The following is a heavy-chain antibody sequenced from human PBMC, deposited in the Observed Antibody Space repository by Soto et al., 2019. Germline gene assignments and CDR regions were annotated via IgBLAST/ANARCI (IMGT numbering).Heavy chain of an antibody. CDR3: ARGTNWDRGFFDY. CDR1: GGSISSYY. Sequence: PSETLSLTCTVSGGSISSYYWSWIRQPPGKGLEWVGYVSYSGTNYNPSLKSRVTISVDTSKNQFSLRLRSVTAADAAVYYCARGTNWDRGFFDYWGQGTLVTVS. CDR2: VSYSGT. J-gene: IGHJ4*02. D-gene: IGHD7-27*01. V-gene: IGHV4-59*01.